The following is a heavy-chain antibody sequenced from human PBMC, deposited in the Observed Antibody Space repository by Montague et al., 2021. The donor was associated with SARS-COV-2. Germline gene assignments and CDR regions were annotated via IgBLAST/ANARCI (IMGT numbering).Heavy chain of an antibody. CDR2: FYHTRST. V-gene: IGHV4-4*02. CDR1: SWNCSDDR. J-gene: IGHJ4*02. CDR3: ARKGSGRSDLAY. D-gene: IGHD1-26*01. Sequence: SETLSLTCSRLGSWNCSDDRRTTRLHPSHERLAYAGEFYHTRSTKYKPSLKSRVSMSVDKSWNQFSLRLTSVTAADTAIYYCARKGSGRSDLAYWGQGTLVTVSS.